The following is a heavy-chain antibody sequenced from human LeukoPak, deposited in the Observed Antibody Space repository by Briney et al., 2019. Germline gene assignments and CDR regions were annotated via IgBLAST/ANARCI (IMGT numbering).Heavy chain of an antibody. CDR2: ISYDGKKD. CDR3: GRRGGFYEGLDY. Sequence: PGGSLRLSCAASGFTFSNYAMSWVRQTPDRVLEWVASISYDGKKDFYADSVKGRFTISRDSSGNTVHLQMSRLTIEDTAVYYCGRRGGFYEGLDYWGQGTLVTVSS. V-gene: IGHV3-30*04. CDR1: GFTFSNYA. J-gene: IGHJ4*02. D-gene: IGHD3-22*01.